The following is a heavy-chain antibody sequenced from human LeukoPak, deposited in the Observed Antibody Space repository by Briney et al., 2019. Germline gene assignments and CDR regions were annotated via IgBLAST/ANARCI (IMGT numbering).Heavy chain of an antibody. Sequence: GRSLRLSCAASGFTFSSYAMSWVRQAPGKGLEWVSGISGSGGTTYYADSVKGRFTISRDNSKNTLYLQMNSLRAEDTAIYYCAKYYRGYNYYYMDVWGKGTTVTVSS. CDR3: AKYYRGYNYYYMDV. CDR2: ISGSGGTT. J-gene: IGHJ6*03. V-gene: IGHV3-23*01. CDR1: GFTFSSYA. D-gene: IGHD3-22*01.